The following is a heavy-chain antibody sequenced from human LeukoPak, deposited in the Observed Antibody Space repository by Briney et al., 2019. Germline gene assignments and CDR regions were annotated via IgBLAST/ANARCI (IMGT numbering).Heavy chain of an antibody. V-gene: IGHV4-59*08. CDR3: ARQATLRGWYFDL. D-gene: IGHD5-24*01. J-gene: IGHJ2*01. CDR1: GGSISSYY. Sequence: SETLSLTCTVSGGSISSYYWSWIRQPPGKGLEWFGYIYYSGSTNYNPSLKSRVTISVDTSKNQFSLKLSSVTAADTAVYYCARQATLRGWYFDLWGRGTLVTVSS. CDR2: IYYSGST.